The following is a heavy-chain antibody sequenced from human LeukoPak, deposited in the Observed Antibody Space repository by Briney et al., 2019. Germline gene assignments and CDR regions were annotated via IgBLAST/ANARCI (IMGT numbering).Heavy chain of an antibody. V-gene: IGHV4-30-4*01. CDR1: GGSISSGNYY. Sequence: SQTLSLTCTVSGGSISSGNYYWNWIRQPPGKGLECIGYTHYSGSTYYNPSLKSRVTISVDTSKNQFSLKLSSVTAADTAVYYCVRGRGTAVTTGNWFDPWGQGTLVTVSS. CDR3: VRGRGTAVTTGNWFDP. J-gene: IGHJ5*02. CDR2: THYSGST. D-gene: IGHD4-17*01.